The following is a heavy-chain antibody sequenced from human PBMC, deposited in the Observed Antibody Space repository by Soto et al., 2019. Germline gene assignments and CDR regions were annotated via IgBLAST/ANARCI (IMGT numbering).Heavy chain of an antibody. CDR1: GGTFSSYA. CDR2: IIPIFGTA. CDR3: AWVSSSDLRLSV. D-gene: IGHD6-6*01. Sequence: SVKVSCKASGGTFSSYAIRWVRQAPGQGLEWMGGIIPIFGTANYAQKFQGRVTITADESTSTAYMELSSLRSEDTAVYYCAWVSSSDLRLSVWGQGTMVTVSS. V-gene: IGHV1-69*13. J-gene: IGHJ3*01.